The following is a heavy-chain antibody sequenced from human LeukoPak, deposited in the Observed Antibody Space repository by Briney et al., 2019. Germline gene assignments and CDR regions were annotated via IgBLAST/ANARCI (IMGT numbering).Heavy chain of an antibody. V-gene: IGHV3-66*01. Sequence: GGSLRLSCAASGFTFSNYAMSWVRQAPGKGLEWVSVIYNGGSTYYADSVKGRFSISRDNSKNTLYLQMNSLRAEDTAVYYCARAGCSGGSCYPVDAFDIWGQGTMVTVSS. CDR3: ARAGCSGGSCYPVDAFDI. J-gene: IGHJ3*02. CDR1: GFTFSNYA. D-gene: IGHD2-15*01. CDR2: IYNGGST.